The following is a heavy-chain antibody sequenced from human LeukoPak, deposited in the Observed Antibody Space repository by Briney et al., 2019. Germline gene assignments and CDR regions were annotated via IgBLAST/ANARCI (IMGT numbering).Heavy chain of an antibody. Sequence: GGSLRLSCTASGFGFRSFAMSWVRQAPGQGLDWVSSISGGGEDTYYADSVKGRFTISRDNSETTLYLQMNSLGADDTALYYCARTIAQYTNTWLYYYYGLDVWGQGTTVTVSS. D-gene: IGHD6-13*01. V-gene: IGHV3-23*01. CDR1: GFGFRSFA. CDR2: ISGGGEDT. CDR3: ARTIAQYTNTWLYYYYGLDV. J-gene: IGHJ6*02.